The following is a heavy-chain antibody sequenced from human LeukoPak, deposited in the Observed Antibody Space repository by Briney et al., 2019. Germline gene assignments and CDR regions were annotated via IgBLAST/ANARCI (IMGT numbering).Heavy chain of an antibody. CDR3: ARELGGSGWYRVGGYFDY. J-gene: IGHJ4*02. CDR2: IYYSGST. V-gene: IGHV4-39*07. D-gene: IGHD6-19*01. CDR1: GGSISSSSYY. Sequence: SETLSLTCTVSGGSISSSSYYWGWIRQPPGKGLEWSGSIYYSGSTYYNPSLKSRVTISVDTPKNQFSLKLSSVTAADTAVYYCARELGGSGWYRVGGYFDYWGQGTLVTVSS.